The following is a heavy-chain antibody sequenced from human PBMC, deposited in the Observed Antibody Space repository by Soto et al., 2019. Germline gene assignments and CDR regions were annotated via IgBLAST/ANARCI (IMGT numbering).Heavy chain of an antibody. CDR3: ARHPGYYDILTGYTTYYFDS. J-gene: IGHJ4*02. Sequence: PSETLSLTCTVSGGSISSGGYYWSWIRQHPGKGLAWIGYIYDSGGTYYNPSLKSRVTISVDTSKNQFSLKLSSVTAADTAVYYCARHPGYYDILTGYTTYYFDSWGQGILVTVSS. CDR1: GGSISSGGYY. V-gene: IGHV4-31*03. D-gene: IGHD3-9*01. CDR2: IYDSGGT.